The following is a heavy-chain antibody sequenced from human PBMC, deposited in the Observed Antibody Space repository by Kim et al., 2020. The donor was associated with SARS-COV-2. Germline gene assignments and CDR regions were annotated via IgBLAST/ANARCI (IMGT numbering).Heavy chain of an antibody. CDR3: ARDRSARLALPGAAVDDAFEI. CDR2: IIPIFGTA. J-gene: IGHJ3*02. CDR1: GGTFSSYA. D-gene: IGHD3-3*02. V-gene: IGHV1-69*13. Sequence: SVKVSCKASGGTFSSYAISWVRQATGRGLEWMGRIIPIFGTANYAQKFQGRVTITADESKSTAYMAQSSLRPEDTAVYYCARDRSARLALPGAAVDDAFEIWGQGTLVTVSS.